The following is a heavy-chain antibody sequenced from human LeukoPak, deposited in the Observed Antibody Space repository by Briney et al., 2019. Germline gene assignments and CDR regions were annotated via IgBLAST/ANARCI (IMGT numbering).Heavy chain of an antibody. CDR2: IYYSGST. J-gene: IGHJ4*02. V-gene: IGHV4-39*07. CDR1: GGSISSSSYY. Sequence: PSETLSLTCTVSGGSISSSSYYWGWLRQPPGKGPEWIGSIYYSGSTYYNPSLKSRVTISVDTSKNQFSLKLGSVTAADTAVYYCARAGYDFWSGYHPFDYWGQGTLVTVSS. CDR3: ARAGYDFWSGYHPFDY. D-gene: IGHD3-3*01.